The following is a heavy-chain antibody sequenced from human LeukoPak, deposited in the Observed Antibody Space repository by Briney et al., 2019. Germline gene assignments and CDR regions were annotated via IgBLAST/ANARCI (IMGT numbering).Heavy chain of an antibody. D-gene: IGHD5-24*01. CDR2: IGGSGGST. Sequence: PRGSLRLSCAASGFTFSSFAMSWVRQAPGKGLEWVSAIGGSGGSTYYADSVKGRFTISRDNSKNTLYLQMNSLRAEDTAVYYCAKGSSTVTTVDHWGQGTLVTVSS. CDR3: AKGSSTVTTVDH. CDR1: GFTFSSFA. J-gene: IGHJ4*02. V-gene: IGHV3-23*01.